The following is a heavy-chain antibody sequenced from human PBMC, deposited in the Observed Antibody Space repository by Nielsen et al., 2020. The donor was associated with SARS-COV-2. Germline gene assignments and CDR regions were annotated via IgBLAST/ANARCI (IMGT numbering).Heavy chain of an antibody. J-gene: IGHJ4*02. Sequence: GALRLSCAASGFTFSSYAMHWVRQAPGKGLEWVAVISYDGSNKYYADSVKGRFTISRDNSKNTLYLQMNSLRAEDTAVYYCARDLGVYSYSDYWGQGTLVTVFS. CDR3: ARDLGVYSYSDY. D-gene: IGHD5-18*01. CDR1: GFTFSSYA. V-gene: IGHV3-30-3*01. CDR2: ISYDGSNK.